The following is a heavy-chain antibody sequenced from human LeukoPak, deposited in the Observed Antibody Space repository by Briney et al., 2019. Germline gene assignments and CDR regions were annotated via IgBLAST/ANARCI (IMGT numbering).Heavy chain of an antibody. Sequence: GGSLRLSCAASGFTFSSYGMHWVRQAPGKGLEWVAVIWYDGSNKYYADSVKGRFTISRDNSKNTLYLQMNSLRAEDTAVYYCARVLTERPPTYYDFWSSYYTPPDYWGQGTLVTVSS. CDR2: IWYDGSNK. CDR3: ARVLTERPPTYYDFWSSYYTPPDY. CDR1: GFTFSSYG. J-gene: IGHJ4*02. D-gene: IGHD3-3*01. V-gene: IGHV3-33*01.